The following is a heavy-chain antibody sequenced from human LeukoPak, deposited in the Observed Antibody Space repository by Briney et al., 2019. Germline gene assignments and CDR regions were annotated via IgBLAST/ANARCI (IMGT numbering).Heavy chain of an antibody. CDR1: GFTFSSYG. J-gene: IGHJ4*02. D-gene: IGHD1-7*01. Sequence: PGGSLRLSCAASGFTFSSYGMHWVRQAPGKGLEWVAVISYDGSNKYYADSVKGRFTISRENSKNMVYLQMSSLRPEDTAVYSCARSFFQWNYGSCLDSWGQGTLVTVSS. V-gene: IGHV3-30*03. CDR2: ISYDGSNK. CDR3: ARSFFQWNYGSCLDS.